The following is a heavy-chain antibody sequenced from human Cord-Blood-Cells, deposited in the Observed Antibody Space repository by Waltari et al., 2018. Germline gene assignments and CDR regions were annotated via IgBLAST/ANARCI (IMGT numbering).Heavy chain of an antibody. V-gene: IGHV1-2*02. CDR2: INPNGGGK. J-gene: IGHJ3*02. Sequence: QVQLVQSGAEVKKPGASVKVSCKASGYTFTGYYMHWVRQAPGQGLEWMGWINPNGGGKNDAQNFQGRVTMTRDTAIRPADMELSRLGSDDTAVYYWARGETGDDAFDIWGQGTMVTVSS. CDR3: ARGETGDDAFDI. CDR1: GYTFTGYY. D-gene: IGHD7-27*01.